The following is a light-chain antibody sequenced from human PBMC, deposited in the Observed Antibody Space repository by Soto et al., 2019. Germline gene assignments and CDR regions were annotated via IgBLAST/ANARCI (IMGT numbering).Light chain of an antibody. V-gene: IGLV1-44*01. CDR1: SSXIGSNT. CDR2: SNN. CDR3: AAWDDSLNGPYVV. Sequence: QSVLTQPPSASGXXXXRVTXXXXXXSSXIGSNTVNWYQQLPGTAPKLLIYSNNQRPSGVPDRFSGSKSGTSASLAISGLQSEDEADYYCAAWDDSLNGPYVVFGGGTKLTVL. J-gene: IGLJ2*01.